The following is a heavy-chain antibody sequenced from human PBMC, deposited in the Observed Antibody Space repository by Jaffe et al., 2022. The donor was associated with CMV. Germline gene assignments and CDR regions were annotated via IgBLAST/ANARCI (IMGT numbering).Heavy chain of an antibody. D-gene: IGHD5-12*01. CDR1: GFSFRDYY. V-gene: IGHV3-11*01. CDR3: ASCRDGYNHDAFDI. Sequence: QGHLVESGGGLVKPGGSLKLSCAASGFSFRDYYMIWIRQAPGKGPESVSFISSSGTTIYYAGSVKGRFTISRDNAKNSLFLQMNSLRAEDTAVYYCASCRDGYNHDAFDIWGRGTMVTVSS. J-gene: IGHJ3*02. CDR2: ISSSGTTI.